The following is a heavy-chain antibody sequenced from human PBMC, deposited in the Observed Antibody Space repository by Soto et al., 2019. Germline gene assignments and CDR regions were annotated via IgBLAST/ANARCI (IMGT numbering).Heavy chain of an antibody. J-gene: IGHJ4*02. CDR1: GGSFSGYY. V-gene: IGHV4-34*01. Sequence: SETLSLTCAVYGGSFSGYYWSWIRQPPGKGLEWIGEINHSGSTNYNPSLKSRVTISVDTSKNQFSLKLSSATAADTAVYYCARYPPNWGHDYWGQGTLVTVSS. CDR2: INHSGST. D-gene: IGHD7-27*01. CDR3: ARYPPNWGHDY.